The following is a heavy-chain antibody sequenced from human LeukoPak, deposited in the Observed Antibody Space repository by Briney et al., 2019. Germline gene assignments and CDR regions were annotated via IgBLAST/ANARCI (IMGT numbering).Heavy chain of an antibody. Sequence: GGSLRLSCAASGFTFSGYEMNWVRQAPGKGLEWVSYISSSGTGTYYADSVKGRFTISRDNAKNSLFLLMNRLRVDDTGVYYCASVADQWLIRGGYGWFDPWGQGTLVTVSS. V-gene: IGHV3-48*03. CDR2: ISSSGTGT. J-gene: IGHJ5*02. D-gene: IGHD6-19*01. CDR3: ASVADQWLIRGGYGWFDP. CDR1: GFTFSGYE.